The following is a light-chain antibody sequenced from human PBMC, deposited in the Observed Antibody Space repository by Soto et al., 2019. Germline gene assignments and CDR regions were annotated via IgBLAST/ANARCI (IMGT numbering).Light chain of an antibody. CDR3: CSYAGSRTLYV. CDR1: SSDVGSYNL. CDR2: EVS. V-gene: IGLV2-23*02. Sequence: QSALTQPASVSGSPGQSITISCTGTSSDVGSYNLVSWYQQHPGKAPKLMIYEVSKRHSGVSNRFSGSKSGNTASLTISGLQAEDEADYYCCSYAGSRTLYVFGTGSKVTVL. J-gene: IGLJ1*01.